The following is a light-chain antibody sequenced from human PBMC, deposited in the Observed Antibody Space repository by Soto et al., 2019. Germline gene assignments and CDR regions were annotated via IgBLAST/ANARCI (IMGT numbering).Light chain of an antibody. CDR3: QQYNNWPRT. CDR1: QSVSSD. J-gene: IGKJ1*01. Sequence: ELVMTQAPATLSLSPGERATLSCSASQSVSSDLAWYHQKPGQAPRLLIYGASTRATGIPARFSGSGSGTEFTLTINSLQSEDFAVYYCQQYNNWPRTFGQGTKVDIK. V-gene: IGKV3-15*01. CDR2: GAS.